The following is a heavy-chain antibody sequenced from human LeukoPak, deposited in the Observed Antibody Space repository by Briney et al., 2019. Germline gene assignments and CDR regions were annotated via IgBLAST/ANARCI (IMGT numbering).Heavy chain of an antibody. Sequence: GGSLRLSCAASGFTFSSYSMNWVRQAPGKGLEWVSSISSSSSYIYYADSVKGRFTISRDNAKNSLYLQMNSLRAEDTAVYYCAKDYGGNRLVNWFDPWGQGTLVTVSS. CDR1: GFTFSSYS. V-gene: IGHV3-21*01. J-gene: IGHJ5*02. CDR2: ISSSSSYI. D-gene: IGHD4-23*01. CDR3: AKDYGGNRLVNWFDP.